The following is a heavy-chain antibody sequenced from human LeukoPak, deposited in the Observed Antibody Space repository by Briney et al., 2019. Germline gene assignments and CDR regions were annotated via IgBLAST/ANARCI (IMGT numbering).Heavy chain of an antibody. V-gene: IGHV3-48*01. CDR3: AKGRGYYGSGSLIDY. Sequence: GGSLRLSCASSGFTFSSYSMNWVRQAPGKGLEWVSYISSSSSTIYYADSVKGRFTISRDNAKNSLYLQMNSLRAEDTAVYYCAKGRGYYGSGSLIDYWGQGTLVTVSS. J-gene: IGHJ4*02. D-gene: IGHD3-10*01. CDR1: GFTFSSYS. CDR2: ISSSSSTI.